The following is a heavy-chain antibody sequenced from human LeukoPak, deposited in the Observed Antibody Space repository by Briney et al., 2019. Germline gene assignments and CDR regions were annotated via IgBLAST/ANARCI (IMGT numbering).Heavy chain of an antibody. CDR1: GFTFSNYW. CDR2: IRGDGSRE. Sequence: GGSLRLSCAASGFTFSNYWMAWVRQAPGEGLEWVANIRGDGSREYYLDSVKGRFTVSRDNAKNSLYLQMNSLRAEDTAVYYCARDLKYYGSGGDQGYFDYWGQGTLVTVSS. V-gene: IGHV3-7*01. CDR3: ARDLKYYGSGGDQGYFDY. J-gene: IGHJ4*02. D-gene: IGHD3-10*01.